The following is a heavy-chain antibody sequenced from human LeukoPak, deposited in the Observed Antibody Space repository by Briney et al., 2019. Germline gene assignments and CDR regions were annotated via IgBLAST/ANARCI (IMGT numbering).Heavy chain of an antibody. Sequence: PGGSLRLSREASGFTFNTYGMHWVRQAPGKGLEWVAVMRSDGSDIYYADSVKGRFTISRDNSKNTLYLQMNSLRAEDTAVYYCARDQSPKWGSGERYFDYWGQGTLVTVSS. V-gene: IGHV3-33*01. CDR3: ARDQSPKWGSGERYFDY. J-gene: IGHJ4*02. D-gene: IGHD7-27*01. CDR2: MRSDGSDI. CDR1: GFTFNTYG.